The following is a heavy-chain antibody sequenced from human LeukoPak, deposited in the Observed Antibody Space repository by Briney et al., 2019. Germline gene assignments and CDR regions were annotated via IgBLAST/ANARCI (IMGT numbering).Heavy chain of an antibody. D-gene: IGHD2-2*02. Sequence: ASVKVSCKASGYTFTSYDIDWVRQATGQGLEWMGWMNPNSGNTGYAQKFQGRVTMTRNTSISTAYMELSSLRSEDTAMYYCARTYQLLYDDAFDIWGQGTMVTVSS. V-gene: IGHV1-8*01. CDR2: MNPNSGNT. J-gene: IGHJ3*02. CDR1: GYTFTSYD. CDR3: ARTYQLLYDDAFDI.